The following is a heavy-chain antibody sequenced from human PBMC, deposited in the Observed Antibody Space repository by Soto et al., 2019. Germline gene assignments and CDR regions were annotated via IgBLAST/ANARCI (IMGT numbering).Heavy chain of an antibody. CDR2: INAGNGNT. J-gene: IGHJ4*02. V-gene: IGHV1-3*01. D-gene: IGHD3-10*01. CDR1: GYTFTSYA. CDR3: ARDFSWFGELIASDY. Sequence: QVQLVQSGAEVKKPGASVKVSCKASGYTFTSYAMHWVRQAPGQRLEWMGWINAGNGNTKYSPKFQGRVTITRDTSASTAYMELSSLRSEDTAVYYCARDFSWFGELIASDYWGQGTLVTVSS.